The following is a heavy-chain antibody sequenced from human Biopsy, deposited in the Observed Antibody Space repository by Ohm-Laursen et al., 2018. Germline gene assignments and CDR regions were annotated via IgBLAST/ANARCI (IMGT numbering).Heavy chain of an antibody. CDR3: VREPKTGTAESWYFDL. Sequence: SDTLSLTCGVSGDSVKTSGYFWAWIRQGPGKGLEWIGYISYKERIHYNPSLSSRLAISFNTSNNRISLQLKSVSVAGTAVYYCVREPKTGTAESWYFDLWGRGSPVTVPS. V-gene: IGHV4-61*03. D-gene: IGHD3-9*01. CDR1: GDSVKTSGYF. J-gene: IGHJ2*01. CDR2: ISYKERI.